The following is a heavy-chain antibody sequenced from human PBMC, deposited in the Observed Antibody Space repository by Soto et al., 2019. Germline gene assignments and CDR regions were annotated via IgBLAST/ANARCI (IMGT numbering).Heavy chain of an antibody. CDR3: ARLGTYSSSWGDAFDI. CDR2: IIPIFGTA. CDR1: GGTFSSYA. D-gene: IGHD6-6*01. J-gene: IGHJ3*02. Sequence: QVQLVQSGAEVKKPGSSVKVSCTASGGTFSSYAISWVRQAPGQGLEWMGGIIPIFGTANYAQKFQGRVTITADESTSTAYMELSSLRSEDTAVYYCARLGTYSSSWGDAFDIWGQGTMVTVSS. V-gene: IGHV1-69*01.